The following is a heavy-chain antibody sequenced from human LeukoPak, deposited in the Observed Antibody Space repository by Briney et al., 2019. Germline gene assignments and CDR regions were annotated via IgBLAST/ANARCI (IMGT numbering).Heavy chain of an antibody. J-gene: IGHJ4*02. CDR1: GFTFSRYG. D-gene: IGHD3-10*01. CDR2: ISDSGGDK. Sequence: PGGSLRLSCAASGFTFSRYGFHWVPQAPGKGLEWVAFISDSGGDKWYADSVKGRLTISTDKSKNTVNLQMSSLRVEDTALYYCARDGGSESYAFDYWGQGTQVTVSS. CDR3: ARDGGSESYAFDY. V-gene: IGHV3-30*02.